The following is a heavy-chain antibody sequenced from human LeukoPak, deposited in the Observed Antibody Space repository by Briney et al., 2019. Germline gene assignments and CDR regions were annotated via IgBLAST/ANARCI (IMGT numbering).Heavy chain of an antibody. CDR1: GGSISNTNW. CDR3: VRGGIVGTTARIPLFDY. J-gene: IGHJ4*02. CDR2: VNLQGST. V-gene: IGHV4-4*02. D-gene: IGHD1-26*01. Sequence: KPSGTLSLTCGVSGGSISNTNWWTWVRQPPGKGLEWIGEVNLQGSTNYNPSLKSRVAISVDKSENHISLKLTSVTAADTAVYYCVRGGIVGTTARIPLFDYWGQGTLVTVSS.